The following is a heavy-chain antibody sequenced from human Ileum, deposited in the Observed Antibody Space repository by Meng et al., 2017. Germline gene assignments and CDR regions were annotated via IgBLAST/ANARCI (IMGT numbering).Heavy chain of an antibody. V-gene: IGHV4-59*08. Sequence: QVQLQQWGAGLLKPSETLSLTCSVSGDSLIAYNWNWIRQAPGKGLEWLGYVYDGEAPNYNPSLQSRLTISMDKSANQFSLRLNSVTAADTAVYYCARQTATYPSNWFDPWGQGILVTVSS. D-gene: IGHD2-21*02. CDR1: GDSLIAYN. CDR2: VYDGEAP. J-gene: IGHJ5*02. CDR3: ARQTATYPSNWFDP.